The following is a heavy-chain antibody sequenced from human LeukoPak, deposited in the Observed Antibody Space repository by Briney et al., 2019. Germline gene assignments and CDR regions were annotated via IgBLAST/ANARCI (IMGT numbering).Heavy chain of an antibody. D-gene: IGHD2-8*01. CDR2: INWNGGST. CDR1: GFTFDDYG. CDR3: ARGLGDIVLMVYAYFDY. J-gene: IGHJ4*02. Sequence: GGSLRLSCAASGFTFDDYGKSWVRQAPGKGLEWVSGINWNGGSTGYADSVKGRFTISRDNAKNSLYLQMNSLRAEDTALYYCARGLGDIVLMVYAYFDYWGQGTLVTVSS. V-gene: IGHV3-20*04.